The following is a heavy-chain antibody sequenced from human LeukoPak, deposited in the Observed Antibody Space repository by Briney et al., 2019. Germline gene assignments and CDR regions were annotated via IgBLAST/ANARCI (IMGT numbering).Heavy chain of an antibody. J-gene: IGHJ3*02. CDR3: AKDQRRSSIGGGAFDI. CDR1: GFTFSSYA. CDR2: ISYDGSNK. V-gene: IGHV3-30-3*01. D-gene: IGHD6-13*01. Sequence: GGSLRLSCAASGFTFSSYAMHWVRQAPGKGLEWVAVISYDGSNKYYADSVKGRFTISRDNSKNTLYLQMNSLRAEDTAVYYCAKDQRRSSIGGGAFDIWGQGTMVTVSS.